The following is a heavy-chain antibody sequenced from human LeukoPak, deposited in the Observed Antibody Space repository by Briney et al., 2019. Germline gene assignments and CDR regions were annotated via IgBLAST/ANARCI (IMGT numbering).Heavy chain of an antibody. CDR2: INPNSGGT. V-gene: IGHV1-2*02. CDR1: GYSFTDYY. D-gene: IGHD2-21*01. Sequence: GASVKVSCKTSGYSFTDYYMHWVRQAPGQGLEWMGWINPNSGGTSSAQKFQGRDTMTRDTSITTVYMEVSWLTSDDAAIYYCARADRLDGGPYLIGPWGQGTLVTVSS. CDR3: ARADRLDGGPYLIGP. J-gene: IGHJ5*02.